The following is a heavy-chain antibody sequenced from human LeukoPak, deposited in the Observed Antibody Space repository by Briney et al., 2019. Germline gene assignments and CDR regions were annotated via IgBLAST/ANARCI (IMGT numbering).Heavy chain of an antibody. V-gene: IGHV1-18*01. D-gene: IGHD1-26*01. CDR3: ASFSRHFPPYPSIVGATYGFDY. CDR2: ISAYNGNT. J-gene: IGHJ4*02. Sequence: ASVKVSCKASGYTFTSYGISWVRQAPGQGLEWMGWISAYNGNTNYAQKLQGRVTITTDESTSTAYMELSSLRSEDTAVYYCASFSRHFPPYPSIVGATYGFDYWGQGTLVTVSS. CDR1: GYTFTSYG.